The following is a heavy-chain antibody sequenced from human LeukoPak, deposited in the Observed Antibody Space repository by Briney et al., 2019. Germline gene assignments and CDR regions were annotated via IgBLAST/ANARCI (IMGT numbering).Heavy chain of an antibody. CDR1: GFTFDDYG. CDR3: ARDIRRYCSGGSCYSSLDY. J-gene: IGHJ4*02. CDR2: INWNGGST. Sequence: GGSLRLSCAASGFTFDDYGMSWVRQAPGKGLEWVSGINWNGGSTGYADSVKGRFTISRDNSKNTLYLQMNSLRAEDTAVYYCARDIRRYCSGGSCYSSLDYWGQGTLVTVSS. V-gene: IGHV3-20*04. D-gene: IGHD2-15*01.